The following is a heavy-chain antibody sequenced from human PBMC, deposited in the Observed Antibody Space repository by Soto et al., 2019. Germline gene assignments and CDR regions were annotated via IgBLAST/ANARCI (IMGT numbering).Heavy chain of an antibody. V-gene: IGHV4-59*08. D-gene: IGHD2-15*01. CDR1: GGSISSYY. J-gene: IGHJ5*02. CDR3: ARLAVVAATSQLDP. Sequence: PSEILSLTCTVSGGSISSYYWSWIRQPPGKGLEWIGYIYYSGSTNYNPSLKSRVTISVDTSKNQFSLKLSSVTAADTAVYYCARLAVVAATSQLDPWGQGTLVTVSS. CDR2: IYYSGST.